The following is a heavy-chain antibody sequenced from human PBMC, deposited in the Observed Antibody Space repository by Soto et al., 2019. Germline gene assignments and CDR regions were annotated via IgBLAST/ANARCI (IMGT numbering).Heavy chain of an antibody. J-gene: IGHJ4*02. CDR3: AGGPAGGLRGGVSY. CDR2: ISAYNGDT. D-gene: IGHD2-15*01. V-gene: IGHV1-18*04. Sequence: QVQLVQSGGEVKKPGASVKVSCKTSGYTFTNYGITWVRQAPGQGPKWMGWISAYNGDTYYAQKFQGRVIMTTDTSTTTAYMELGSLRSDGTAVYYGAGGPAGGLRGGVSYWGQGTLVTVSS. CDR1: GYTFTNYG.